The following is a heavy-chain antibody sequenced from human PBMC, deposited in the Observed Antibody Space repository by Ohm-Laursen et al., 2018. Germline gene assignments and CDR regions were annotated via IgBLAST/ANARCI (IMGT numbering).Heavy chain of an antibody. CDR3: AKGPFIAVAGSNYFFDY. D-gene: IGHD6-19*01. Sequence: SLRLSCTASGFTFSSYAMSWVRQAPGKGLEWVSSISGNAVRTYDADSVKGRFSISRDNSKNTLDLQMSSLRAEDTAVYYCAKGPFIAVAGSNYFFDYWGQGTLVTVSS. CDR2: ISGNAVRT. CDR1: GFTFSSYA. V-gene: IGHV3-23*01. J-gene: IGHJ4*02.